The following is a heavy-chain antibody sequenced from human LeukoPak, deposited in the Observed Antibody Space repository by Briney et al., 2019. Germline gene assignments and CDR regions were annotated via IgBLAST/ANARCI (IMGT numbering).Heavy chain of an antibody. D-gene: IGHD3/OR15-3a*01. CDR3: GKRGVVIRVILVGFHKEAYYFEC. V-gene: IGHV3-23*01. J-gene: IGHJ4*02. CDR1: GITLNNYG. Sequence: AGGSLRLSCAVSGITLNNYGMTWVRHPPGQGLEWVAVISDSGGSTKYADSVKGRFTISKVNPQNTLYLQMNSLRADGTSVYCCGKRGVVIRVILVGFHKEAYYFECWGRGGQVSVCS. CDR2: ISDSGGST.